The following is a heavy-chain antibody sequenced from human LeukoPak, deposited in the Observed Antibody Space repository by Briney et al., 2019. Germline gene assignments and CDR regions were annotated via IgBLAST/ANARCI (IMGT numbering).Heavy chain of an antibody. J-gene: IGHJ4*02. Sequence: GGSLRLSCAASGFNFSSYTMNWVRQAPGKGLEWVSYISSSSRTKYYADAVKGRFTISRDNAKNSLYLQMNSLRAEDTAVYYCAKDISEYYYDSGGVDYWGQGTLVTVSS. CDR1: GFNFSSYT. CDR3: AKDISEYYYDSGGVDY. V-gene: IGHV3-48*01. D-gene: IGHD3-22*01. CDR2: ISSSSRTK.